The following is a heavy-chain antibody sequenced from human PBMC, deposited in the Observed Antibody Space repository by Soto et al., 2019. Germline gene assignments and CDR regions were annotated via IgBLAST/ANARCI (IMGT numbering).Heavy chain of an antibody. CDR3: ASPYGSGSSRYYYGMDV. Sequence: GGSLRLSCAASGFTFSDYGMHWVRQAPGKGPEWLAVISYDGATQHYADSGKGRFTISRDNFKNTLHLQINSLRGEDTAVYYCASPYGSGSSRYYYGMDVWGQGTTVTVSS. D-gene: IGHD3-10*01. CDR1: GFTFSDYG. CDR2: ISYDGATQ. J-gene: IGHJ6*02. V-gene: IGHV3-30*03.